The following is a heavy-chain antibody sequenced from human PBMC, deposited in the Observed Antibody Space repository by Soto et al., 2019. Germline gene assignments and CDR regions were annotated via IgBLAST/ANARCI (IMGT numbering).Heavy chain of an antibody. Sequence: EVKLVESGGGLVEPGGSLRLSCAASGFTVSSKYMSWVRQAPGKGLEWVSLIQSGGTTYYADSVKGRFTISRASSKNMVLLHMDSVTAEYTAVYYCARDVILFIAGSCYGVPMNVWGKGTMVTVSS. D-gene: IGHD2-15*01. V-gene: IGHV3-66*01. CDR2: IQSGGTT. CDR3: ARDVILFIAGSCYGVPMNV. CDR1: GFTVSSKY. J-gene: IGHJ6*03.